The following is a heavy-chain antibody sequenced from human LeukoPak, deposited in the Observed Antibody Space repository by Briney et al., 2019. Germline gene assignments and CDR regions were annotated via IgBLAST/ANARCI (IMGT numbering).Heavy chain of an antibody. CDR2: FGVVGDT. Sequence: GGSLRLSCAASGFTFSNYDFHGLRHAAGKGLEWVSHFGVVGDTYFSGSVKGRFTISRESAKNSLYLQMNSLRDGDTAVYYCAREYCSGGNCAGGFYFDLWGRGTPVTVSS. CDR1: GFTFSNYD. D-gene: IGHD2-15*01. CDR3: AREYCSGGNCAGGFYFDL. V-gene: IGHV3-13*01. J-gene: IGHJ2*01.